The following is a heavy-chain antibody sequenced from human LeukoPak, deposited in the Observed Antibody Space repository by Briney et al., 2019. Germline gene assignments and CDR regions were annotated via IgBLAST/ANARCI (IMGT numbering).Heavy chain of an antibody. CDR3: ARDYLGGNSGIFDY. Sequence: GGSLRLSCAASGFTFSSYSMNWVRQAPGKGLEWVSSISSSSSYIYYADSVKGRFTISRDNAKNSLYLQMNSLRAEDTALYYCARDYLGGNSGIFDYWGQGTLVTVSS. D-gene: IGHD4-23*01. CDR2: ISSSSSYI. J-gene: IGHJ4*02. CDR1: GFTFSSYS. V-gene: IGHV3-21*04.